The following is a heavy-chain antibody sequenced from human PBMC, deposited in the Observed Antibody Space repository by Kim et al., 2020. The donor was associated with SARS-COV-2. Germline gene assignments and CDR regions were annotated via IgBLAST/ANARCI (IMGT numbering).Heavy chain of an antibody. CDR2: INHSGST. D-gene: IGHD7-27*01. CDR1: GGSFSGYY. CDR3: ARDGTGGPDAFDI. V-gene: IGHV4-34*01. Sequence: SETLSLTCAVYGGSFSGYYWSWIRQPPGKGLEWIGEINHSGSTNYNPSLKSRVTISVDTSKNQFSLKLSSVTAADTAVYYCARDGTGGPDAFDIWGQGTMVTVSS. J-gene: IGHJ3*02.